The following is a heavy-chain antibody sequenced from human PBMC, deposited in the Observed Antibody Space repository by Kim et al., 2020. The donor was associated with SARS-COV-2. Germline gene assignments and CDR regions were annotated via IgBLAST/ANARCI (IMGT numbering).Heavy chain of an antibody. J-gene: IGHJ3*02. Sequence: SVKGRFTISRDNSKNAVYLQVRSLRAEDTAVYYCAKGIWFGELSLYAFEIWGQGTMATVSS. CDR3: AKGIWFGELSLYAFEI. V-gene: IGHV3-30*02. D-gene: IGHD3-10*01.